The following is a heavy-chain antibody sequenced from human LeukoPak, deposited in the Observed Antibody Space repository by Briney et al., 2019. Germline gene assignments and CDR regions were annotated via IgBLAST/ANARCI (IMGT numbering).Heavy chain of an antibody. CDR3: ARDLGPGNWFDP. V-gene: IGHV4-59*01. J-gene: IGHJ5*02. Sequence: SETLSLTCTVSGGSISSYYWSWLRQPPGKGLEWIGYIYYSGSTNYNPSLKSRVTISVDTSKNQFSLKLSSVTAADTAVYYCARDLGPGNWFDPWGQGTLVTVSS. CDR1: GGSISSYY. CDR2: IYYSGST. D-gene: IGHD1-1*01.